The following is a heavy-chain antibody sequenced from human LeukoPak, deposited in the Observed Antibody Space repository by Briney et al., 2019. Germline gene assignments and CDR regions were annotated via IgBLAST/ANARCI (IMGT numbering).Heavy chain of an antibody. D-gene: IGHD5-12*01. CDR3: ARDGYSGNDGL. CDR1: GGSISSSNYY. CDR2: IYHSGST. Sequence: PSETLSLTCTVSGGSISSSNYYWGWIRQPPGKGLEWIGYIYHSGSTKYNPSLKSRVTISVDTSKNQFSLKLSSVTAADTAVYCARDGYSGNDGLWGQGTLVTVSS. V-gene: IGHV4-61*01. J-gene: IGHJ4*02.